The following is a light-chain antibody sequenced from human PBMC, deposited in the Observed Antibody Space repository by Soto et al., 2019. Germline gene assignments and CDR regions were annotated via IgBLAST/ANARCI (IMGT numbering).Light chain of an antibody. V-gene: IGKV3-20*01. CDR2: GAS. CDR1: QSVSSSY. CDR3: QQYGSSTLT. Sequence: EIVLTQSPGTLYLSPGERATLSCRASQSVSSSYLAWYQQKHGQAPRLIIYGASSRETGIPDMFSGSGSGTECTLTISRLEPEDFEVDYCQQYGSSTLTFGGGTKVDIK. J-gene: IGKJ4*01.